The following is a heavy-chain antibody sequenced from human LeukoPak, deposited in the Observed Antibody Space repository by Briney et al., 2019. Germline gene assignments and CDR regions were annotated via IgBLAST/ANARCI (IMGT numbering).Heavy chain of an antibody. J-gene: IGHJ4*02. V-gene: IGHV4-39*06. Sequence: PSETLSLTCIVSGGSISTNTYYWGWIRLPPGKGLEWIGEIHHRGTTYYNSSLRSRVTISVDTSKNQFPLRLTSVTAADTAVYYCARVTYNGYQHFDYWGQGNLVTVS. CDR3: ARVTYNGYQHFDY. D-gene: IGHD3-10*01. CDR2: IHHRGTT. CDR1: GGSISTNTYY.